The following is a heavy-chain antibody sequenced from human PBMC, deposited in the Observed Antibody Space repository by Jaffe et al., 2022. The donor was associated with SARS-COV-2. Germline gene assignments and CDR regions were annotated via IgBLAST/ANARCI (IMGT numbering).Heavy chain of an antibody. CDR2: IWYDGSRA. CDR1: GFTFRSHG. D-gene: IGHD2-15*01. J-gene: IGHJ4*02. V-gene: IGHV3-33*01. CDR3: ARLSGGNFLGGLDI. Sequence: QERLAQSGGGAVQSGRSLRLSCVASGFTFRSHGMHWVRHTPGKGLEWVAIIWYDGSRADYADSVRGRFTISRDNSRNTVYLQMNSLRVEDTAVYYCARLSGGNFLGGLDIWGQGALVTVSS.